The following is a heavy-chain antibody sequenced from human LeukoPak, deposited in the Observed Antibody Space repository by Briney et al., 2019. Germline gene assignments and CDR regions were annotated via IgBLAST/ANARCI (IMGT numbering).Heavy chain of an antibody. D-gene: IGHD6-19*01. Sequence: GGSLRLSCAASGFTFSSYWMSWVRQAPGKGLEWVASIKQDGSEKYCVDSVKGRFTISRDNAKNSLYLQMNSLRAEDTAVYYCAREFGSGWYYFDYWGQGTLVTVSS. V-gene: IGHV3-7*01. CDR2: IKQDGSEK. J-gene: IGHJ4*02. CDR1: GFTFSSYW. CDR3: AREFGSGWYYFDY.